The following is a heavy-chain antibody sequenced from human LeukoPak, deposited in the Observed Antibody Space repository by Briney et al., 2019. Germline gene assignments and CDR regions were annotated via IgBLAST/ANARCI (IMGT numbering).Heavy chain of an antibody. CDR1: GGSIRGYY. D-gene: IGHD4-23*01. CDR3: ARGDDYGGNCFDY. Sequence: PSETLSLTCNVSGGSIRGYYWSWIRQPPGKGLEWIGYIYSSGSTNYNPSLKSRVTMSVDTSKNQFSLKVSSVTAADTAVYYCARGDDYGGNCFDYWGQGTLVAVSS. CDR2: IYSSGST. V-gene: IGHV4-59*01. J-gene: IGHJ4*02.